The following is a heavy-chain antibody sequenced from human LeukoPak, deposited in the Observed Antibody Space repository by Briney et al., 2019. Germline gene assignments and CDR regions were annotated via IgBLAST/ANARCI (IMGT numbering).Heavy chain of an antibody. V-gene: IGHV3-21*01. Sequence: PGGSLRLSCAASGFTFSSYSMNWVRQAPGKGLGWVSSISSSSYIYYADSVKGRFTISRDNAKNSLYLQMNSLRAEDTAVYYCARAKAPSITIIKGLWFDPWGQGTLVTVSS. CDR1: GFTFSSYS. J-gene: IGHJ5*02. CDR3: ARAKAPSITIIKGLWFDP. D-gene: IGHD3-3*01. CDR2: ISSSSYI.